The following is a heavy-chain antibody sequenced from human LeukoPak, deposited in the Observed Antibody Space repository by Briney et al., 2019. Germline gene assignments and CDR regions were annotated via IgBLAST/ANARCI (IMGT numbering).Heavy chain of an antibody. CDR3: ARGGGQWPVLYFDY. Sequence: ASVKVSCKASGYTFTSYGISWVRQAPGQGLEWMGWISAYNGNTNYAQKLQGRATMTTDTSTSTAYMELRSLRSEDTAVYYCARGGGQWPVLYFDYWGQGTLVTVSS. V-gene: IGHV1-18*01. CDR1: GYTFTSYG. D-gene: IGHD6-19*01. CDR2: ISAYNGNT. J-gene: IGHJ4*02.